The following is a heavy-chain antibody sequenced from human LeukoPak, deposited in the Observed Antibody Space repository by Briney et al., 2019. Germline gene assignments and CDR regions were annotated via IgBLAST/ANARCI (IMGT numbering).Heavy chain of an antibody. D-gene: IGHD6-19*01. J-gene: IGHJ4*02. CDR3: AYPDLAVAGIGDY. V-gene: IGHV3-21*01. Sequence: GGSLRLSCAASGFTFSSYSMNWVRQAPGKGLEWVSSISSSSSYIYYADSVKGRFTISRDNSKNTLYLQMNSLRAEDTAVYHCAYPDLAVAGIGDYWGQGTLVTVSS. CDR2: ISSSSSYI. CDR1: GFTFSSYS.